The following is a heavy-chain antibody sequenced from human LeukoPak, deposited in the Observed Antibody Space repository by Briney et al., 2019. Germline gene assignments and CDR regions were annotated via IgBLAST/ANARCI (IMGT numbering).Heavy chain of an antibody. CDR3: ARGWIEMPTVYFDY. Sequence: ASVNVSCKASDYTFTSYGISWVRQAPGQGLEWMGWISTYNGDTKYTQKLQGRVTMTADTSTRTAYMELRSLRSDDTAVYYCARGWIEMPTVYFDYWGQGTLVSVFS. CDR2: ISTYNGDT. J-gene: IGHJ4*02. D-gene: IGHD5-24*01. V-gene: IGHV1-18*01. CDR1: DYTFTSYG.